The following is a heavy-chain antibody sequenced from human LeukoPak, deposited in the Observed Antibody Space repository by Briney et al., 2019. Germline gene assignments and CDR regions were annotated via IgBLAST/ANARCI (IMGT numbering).Heavy chain of an antibody. D-gene: IGHD2-8*01. J-gene: IGHJ4*02. V-gene: IGHV1-2*02. Sequence: ASVKVSCKASGYTFTGYYMHWVRQAPGQGLEWMGWINPNSGGTNYAQKFQGRVTMTRDTSISTAYMELSRLRSDDTAVYYCARPLYRTNGVCHEYYFDYWGQGTLVTVSS. CDR1: GYTFTGYY. CDR2: INPNSGGT. CDR3: ARPLYRTNGVCHEYYFDY.